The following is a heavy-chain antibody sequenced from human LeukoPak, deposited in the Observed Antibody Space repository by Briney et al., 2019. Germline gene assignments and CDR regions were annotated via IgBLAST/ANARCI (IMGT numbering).Heavy chain of an antibody. CDR2: IWYDGSNK. D-gene: IGHD4-17*01. Sequence: TGGSLRLSCAASGFTFSSYGMHWVRQAPGKGLEWVAVIWYDGSNKYYADSVKGRFTISRDNSKNTLYLQMNSLRAEDTAVYYCARDGDYGDYFDYWGQGTLVTVSS. CDR1: GFTFSSYG. J-gene: IGHJ4*02. CDR3: ARDGDYGDYFDY. V-gene: IGHV3-33*01.